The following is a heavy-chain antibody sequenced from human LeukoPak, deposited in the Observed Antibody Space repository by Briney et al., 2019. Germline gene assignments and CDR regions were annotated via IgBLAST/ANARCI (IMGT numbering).Heavy chain of an antibody. CDR1: GGSITSSSYY. J-gene: IGHJ4*02. CDR3: AGGTSWYVADY. CDR2: IYYSGST. Sequence: PSETLSLTCTVSGGSITSSSYYWGWIRQPPGKGLEWIGYIYYSGSTNYNPSLKSRVTISVDTSKNQFSLKLRSVTAADTAVYYCAGGTSWYVADYWGQGTLVTVSS. D-gene: IGHD3/OR15-3a*01. V-gene: IGHV4-61*05.